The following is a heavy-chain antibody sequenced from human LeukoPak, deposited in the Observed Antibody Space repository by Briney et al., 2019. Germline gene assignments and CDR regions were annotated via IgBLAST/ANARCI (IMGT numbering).Heavy chain of an antibody. CDR3: ARGSIAVAGTLSWFDR. J-gene: IGHJ5*02. CDR2: IYTSGST. Sequence: SETLSLTCTGSGGSISSYYWSGLRQPAGKGLEWIGRIYTSGSTNYNPSLKSRVNMSVDTSKNQFSLKLSSVTAADTAVYYCARGSIAVAGTLSWFDRWGQGTLVTVSS. CDR1: GGSISSYY. D-gene: IGHD6-19*01. V-gene: IGHV4-4*07.